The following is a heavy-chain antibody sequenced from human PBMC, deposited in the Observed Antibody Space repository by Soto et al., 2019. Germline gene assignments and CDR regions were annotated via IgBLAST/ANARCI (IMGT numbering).Heavy chain of an antibody. V-gene: IGHV4-34*01. J-gene: IGHJ5*02. CDR2: INHRGIT. Sequence: QLQQWGAGLLKPSETMSLTCAVNAESFSGYYWSWIRQPPGKGLEWRGEINHRGITNYNPSLKSRVTISVDTSKNRFSLKLSSVTAADTAVYYGARGRGYDQRTVTTYNWFDPWGQGTLVTVSS. CDR1: AESFSGYY. D-gene: IGHD2-2*01. CDR3: ARGRGYDQRTVTTYNWFDP.